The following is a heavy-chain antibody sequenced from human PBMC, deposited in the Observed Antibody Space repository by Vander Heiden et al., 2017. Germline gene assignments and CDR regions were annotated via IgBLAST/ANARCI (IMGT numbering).Heavy chain of an antibody. Sequence: QVQPVESGGGVVQPGRSLRPSCAASGFTFSSYGIHWVRQAPGKGLEWVSVIWYDGSIEYYADSVKGRFSISRDNSKNTLYLQMNSLRAEDTAVYYCARGTAATGVDYWGRGTLVTVSS. CDR2: IWYDGSIE. CDR1: GFTFSSYG. J-gene: IGHJ4*02. CDR3: ARGTAATGVDY. V-gene: IGHV3-33*01. D-gene: IGHD6-13*01.